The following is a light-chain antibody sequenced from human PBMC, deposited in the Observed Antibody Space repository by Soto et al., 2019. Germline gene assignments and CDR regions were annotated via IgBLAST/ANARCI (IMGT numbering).Light chain of an antibody. V-gene: IGKV1-27*01. Sequence: DSQMTQSPSSLSASVEDRVTISCRASQGISNYLAWYQQKPGKVPKLLIYAASTLQSGVPSRFSGSGSGTDFTLTISSLQPEDVATYYCQKYDSAPWTFGQGTKVDIK. CDR2: AAS. CDR3: QKYDSAPWT. CDR1: QGISNY. J-gene: IGKJ1*01.